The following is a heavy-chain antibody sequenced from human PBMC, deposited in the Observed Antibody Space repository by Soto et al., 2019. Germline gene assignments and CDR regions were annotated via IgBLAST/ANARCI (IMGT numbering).Heavy chain of an antibody. Sequence: GGSLRLSCAASGFSFSSYAMTWVRQAPGRGLQWVSAISGSGSPTYYADSVKGRFTISRDNSKNTLYLQMNSLRADDTAVYYCARDRSCWTYNYYYGMYVRAQGTTVPVS. CDR3: ARDRSCWTYNYYYGMYV. J-gene: IGHJ6*02. CDR2: ISGSGSPT. CDR1: GFSFSSYA. D-gene: IGHD2-2*02. V-gene: IGHV3-23*01.